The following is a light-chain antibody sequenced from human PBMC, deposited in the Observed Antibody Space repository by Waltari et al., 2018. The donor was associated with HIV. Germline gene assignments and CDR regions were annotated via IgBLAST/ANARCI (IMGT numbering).Light chain of an antibody. CDR3: AAWDDSLSGGV. J-gene: IGLJ2*01. V-gene: IGLV1-47*01. CDR1: SSNIGSNF. CDR2: RNS. Sequence: QSVLTQPPSTSGTPGQSVTITCSGLSSNIGSNFVYWYQQAPGTAPKLLISRNSQRPSGVPDRFSGSKSGTSASLAISGLRAEDEADYYCAAWDDSLSGGVFGGGTKLTVL.